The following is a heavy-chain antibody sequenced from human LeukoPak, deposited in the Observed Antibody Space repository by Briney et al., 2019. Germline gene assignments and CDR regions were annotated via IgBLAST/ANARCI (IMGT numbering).Heavy chain of an antibody. CDR2: IYYSGST. CDR1: GCSISSGDYY. Sequence: PSQTLSLTCTVSGCSISSGDYYWSWIRQPPGKGLEWIGYIYYSGSTYYNPSLKSRVTISVDTSKNQFSLKLSSVTAADTAVYYCARFRVGAPVDYWGQGTLVTVSS. D-gene: IGHD1-26*01. J-gene: IGHJ4*02. CDR3: ARFRVGAPVDY. V-gene: IGHV4-30-4*01.